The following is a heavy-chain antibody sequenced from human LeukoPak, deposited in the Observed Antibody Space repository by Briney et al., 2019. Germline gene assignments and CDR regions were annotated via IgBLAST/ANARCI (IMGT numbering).Heavy chain of an antibody. Sequence: PSETLSLTCAVYGGSFNHYYWSWIRQPPGKGLEWIGEINHIGAATYNPSLKSRVTMSVDTSKNQFSLKLNSVTAADTAAYYCARGLTRGYTYGPPGYWGQGTLVAVTS. CDR1: GGSFNHYY. CDR2: INHIGAA. J-gene: IGHJ4*02. CDR3: ARGLTRGYTYGPPGY. V-gene: IGHV4-34*01. D-gene: IGHD5-18*01.